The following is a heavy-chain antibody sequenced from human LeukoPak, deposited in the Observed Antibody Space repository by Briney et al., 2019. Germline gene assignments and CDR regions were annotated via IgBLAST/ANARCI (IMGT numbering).Heavy chain of an antibody. V-gene: IGHV3-66*01. CDR2: IYSGGST. D-gene: IGHD6-19*01. J-gene: IGHJ4*02. CDR1: GFTVSSNY. Sequence: GGSLRLSCAASGFTVSSNYMSWVRQAPGKGLEWVSVIYSGGSTYYADSVKGRFTISRDNSRNTLYLQMNSLRAEDTAVYYCAKDSGIAVAGTPPSGYWGQGTLVTVSS. CDR3: AKDSGIAVAGTPPSGY.